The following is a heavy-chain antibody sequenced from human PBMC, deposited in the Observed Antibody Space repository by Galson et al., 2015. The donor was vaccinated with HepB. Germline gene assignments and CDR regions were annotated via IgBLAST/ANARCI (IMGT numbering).Heavy chain of an antibody. V-gene: IGHV6-1*01. CDR2: TYYRSKWYN. CDR3: ARDPGYGDFEPYFDY. D-gene: IGHD4-17*01. J-gene: IGHJ4*02. Sequence: CAISGDSVSSNSAAWNWIRQSPSRGLEWLGRTYYRSKWYNDYAVSVKSRITINPDTSKNQFSLQLNSATPEDTAVYYCARDPGYGDFEPYFDYWGQGTLVTVSS. CDR1: GDSVSSNSAA.